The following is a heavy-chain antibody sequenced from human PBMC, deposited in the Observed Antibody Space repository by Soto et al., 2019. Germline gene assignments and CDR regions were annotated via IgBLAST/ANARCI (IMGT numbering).Heavy chain of an antibody. CDR1: GYTFTSYG. Sequence: QVQLVQSGAEVKKPGASVKVSCKASGYTFTSYGISWVRQAPGQGLEWMGWISGYNGDTDYAQKLQGRVTMTTDTSTSTVYMELRSLRSDDTAVYYCAREGYDILTGYHGAFDIWGQGTMVTVSS. CDR3: AREGYDILTGYHGAFDI. V-gene: IGHV1-18*01. CDR2: ISGYNGDT. J-gene: IGHJ3*02. D-gene: IGHD3-9*01.